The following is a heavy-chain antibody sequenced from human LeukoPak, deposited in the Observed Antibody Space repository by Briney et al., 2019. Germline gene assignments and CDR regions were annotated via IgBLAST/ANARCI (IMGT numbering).Heavy chain of an antibody. V-gene: IGHV4-59*01. CDR1: GGSISSYY. J-gene: IGHJ4*02. D-gene: IGHD3-10*01. Sequence: SETLSLTCTVSGGSISSYYWSWIRQPLGKGLEWIGYIYYSGSTNYNPSLKSRVTISVDTSKNQFSLKLSSVTAADTAVYYCARASPHYYGSGSYLIFFDYWGQGTLVTVSS. CDR3: ARASPHYYGSGSYLIFFDY. CDR2: IYYSGST.